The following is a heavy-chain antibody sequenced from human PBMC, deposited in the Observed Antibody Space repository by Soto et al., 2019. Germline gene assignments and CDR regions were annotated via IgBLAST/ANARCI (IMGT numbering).Heavy chain of an antibody. D-gene: IGHD6-19*01. J-gene: IGHJ6*02. CDR3: ARDSGWYYYYYGMDV. CDR2: IWYDGSNK. CDR1: GFTFSSYG. Sequence: GGSLRLSCAASGFTFSSYGTHWVRQAPGKGLEWVAVIWYDGSNKYYADSVKGRFTISRDNSKNTLYLQMNSLRAEDTAVYYCARDSGWYYYYYGMDVWGQGTTVTVSS. V-gene: IGHV3-33*01.